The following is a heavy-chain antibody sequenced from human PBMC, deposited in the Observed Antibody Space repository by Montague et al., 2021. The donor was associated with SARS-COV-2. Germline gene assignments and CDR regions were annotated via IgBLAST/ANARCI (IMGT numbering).Heavy chain of an antibody. V-gene: IGHV4-59*08. J-gene: IGHJ4*02. CDR1: GVSVTDYY. CDR2: VLYNKGT. D-gene: IGHD3-9*01. Sequence: SETLSLTCTVSGVSVTDYYWSWIRQPPGKGLEWVGDVLYNKGTNFNPSLKSRVAISVDTSKNRFSLRLTSVTAADTAVYYCVRHPHYDGLNGPPDVWDRGTLVTVSS. CDR3: VRHPHYDGLNGPPDV.